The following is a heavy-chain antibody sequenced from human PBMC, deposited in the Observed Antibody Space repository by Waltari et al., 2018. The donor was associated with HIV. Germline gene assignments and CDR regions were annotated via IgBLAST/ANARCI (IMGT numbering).Heavy chain of an antibody. CDR3: ARVRRMTTVTHRTLDWYFDL. CDR2: IYYSGST. D-gene: IGHD4-17*01. V-gene: IGHV4-31*01. Sequence: QVQLKESGPGLVKPSQTLSLTCTVSGGSISSGGYYWSWIRKHPGKGMEWIGYIYYSGSTYYNPSLKSLVTISVDTSKNQFSLKLSSVTAADTAVYYCARVRRMTTVTHRTLDWYFDLWGRGTLVTVSS. J-gene: IGHJ2*01. CDR1: GGSISSGGYY.